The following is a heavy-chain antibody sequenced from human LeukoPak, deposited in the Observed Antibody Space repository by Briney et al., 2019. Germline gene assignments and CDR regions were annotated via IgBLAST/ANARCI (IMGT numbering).Heavy chain of an antibody. CDR3: AVRYYYGSGPWY. CDR2: ISSSGSTI. D-gene: IGHD3-10*01. J-gene: IGHJ4*02. CDR1: GFTFSSYE. V-gene: IGHV3-48*03. Sequence: PGGSLRLSCAASGFTFSSYEMNWVRQAPGKGLEWVSYISSSGSTIYYADSVKGRFTISRDNAKNSLYLQMNSLRAEDTAVYYCAVRYYYGSGPWYWGQGTLVTVSS.